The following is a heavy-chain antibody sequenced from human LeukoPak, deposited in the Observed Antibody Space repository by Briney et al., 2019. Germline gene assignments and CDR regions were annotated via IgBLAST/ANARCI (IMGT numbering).Heavy chain of an antibody. J-gene: IGHJ3*02. CDR2: ISGSGGST. CDR1: GFTFSNYW. V-gene: IGHV3-23*01. Sequence: GGSLRLSCVASGFTFSNYWMSWARQAPGKGLEWVSAISGSGGSTYYADSVKGRFTISRDNSKNTLYLQMNSLRAEDTAVYYCARAMSGSYFEAFDIWGQGTMVTVSS. CDR3: ARAMSGSYFEAFDI. D-gene: IGHD1-26*01.